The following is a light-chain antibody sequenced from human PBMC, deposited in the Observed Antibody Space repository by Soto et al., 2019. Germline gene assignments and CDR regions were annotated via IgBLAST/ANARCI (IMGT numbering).Light chain of an antibody. CDR2: SAS. V-gene: IGKV1-39*01. CDR3: QQSFSSPLT. J-gene: IGKJ4*01. Sequence: DIQMTQSPPSLPASIGDRVTITCRASLGINNYLNWYQQKPGKAPDLLIFSASTLHSGVPSRFSGSGSGTHFTLTSTSLQPEDFAIYYCQQSFSSPLTFGGVTRVEI. CDR1: LGINNY.